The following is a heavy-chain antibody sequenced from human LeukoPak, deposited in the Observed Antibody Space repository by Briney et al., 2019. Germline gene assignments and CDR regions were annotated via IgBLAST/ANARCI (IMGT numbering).Heavy chain of an antibody. CDR2: ISSSGSTI. J-gene: IGHJ5*02. Sequence: KSGGSLRLSCAASGFTFSDYYMSWIRQAPGKGLEWVSYISSSGSTIYFADSVKGRFTVSRDNAKNSLSLQMNSLRAEDTAVYYCARVKGMDDILTGFDPWGQGTLVTVSS. D-gene: IGHD3-9*01. CDR3: ARVKGMDDILTGFDP. CDR1: GFTFSDYY. V-gene: IGHV3-11*01.